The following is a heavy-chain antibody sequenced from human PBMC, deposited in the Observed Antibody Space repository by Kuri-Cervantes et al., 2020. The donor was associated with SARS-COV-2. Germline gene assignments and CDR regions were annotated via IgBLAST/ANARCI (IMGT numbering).Heavy chain of an antibody. V-gene: IGHV3-21*01. J-gene: IGHJ6*03. CDR1: GFSLSRYT. CDR3: AKDSSWATYRYYMDV. Sequence: GESLKISCAASGFSLSRYTMNWVRQAPGKALEWVSSISGSGSYIYYADSVKGRFTISRDNSKNTLYLQMDSLRVEDTAVHYCAKDSSWATYRYYMDVWGNGTTVTVSS. D-gene: IGHD7-27*01. CDR2: ISGSGSYI.